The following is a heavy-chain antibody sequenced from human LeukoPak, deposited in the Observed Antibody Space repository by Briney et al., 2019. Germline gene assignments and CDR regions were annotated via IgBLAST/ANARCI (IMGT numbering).Heavy chain of an antibody. Sequence: ASVKVSCKASGYTFTGYYMHWVRQAPGQGLEWMGWINPNSGGTNYAQKFQGRVTMTRDTSISTAYMGLSRLRSDDTAVYYCARDGVVVAARFVYWGQGTLVTVSS. CDR2: INPNSGGT. J-gene: IGHJ4*02. CDR3: ARDGVVVAARFVY. V-gene: IGHV1-2*02. CDR1: GYTFTGYY. D-gene: IGHD2-15*01.